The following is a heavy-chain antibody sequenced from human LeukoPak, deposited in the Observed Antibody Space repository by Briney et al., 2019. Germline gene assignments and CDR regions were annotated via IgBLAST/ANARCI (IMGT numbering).Heavy chain of an antibody. D-gene: IGHD6-13*01. V-gene: IGHV4-34*01. CDR3: ARGRVGSSWSKGWFDP. Sequence: SETLSLTCAVYGGSFSGYYWSWIRQPPGKGLEWIGEINHSGSTNYNPSLKSRVTISVDTSKNQFSLKLSSVTAADTAVYYCARGRVGSSWSKGWFDPWGQGTLVTVSS. CDR1: GGSFSGYY. CDR2: INHSGST. J-gene: IGHJ5*02.